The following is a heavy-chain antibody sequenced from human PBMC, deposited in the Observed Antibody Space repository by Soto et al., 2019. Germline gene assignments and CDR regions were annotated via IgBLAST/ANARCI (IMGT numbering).Heavy chain of an antibody. CDR1: GGTFSSYA. CDR3: ARWGLMDIWNGNYYGMDV. D-gene: IGHD1-20*01. Sequence: SVKVSCKASGGTFSSYAISWVRQAPGQGLEWMGGIIPIFGTANYAQKFQGRVTITADESTSTAYMELSSLRSEDTAVYYCARWGLMDIWNGNYYGMDVWGQGTTVTVSS. J-gene: IGHJ6*02. CDR2: IIPIFGTA. V-gene: IGHV1-69*13.